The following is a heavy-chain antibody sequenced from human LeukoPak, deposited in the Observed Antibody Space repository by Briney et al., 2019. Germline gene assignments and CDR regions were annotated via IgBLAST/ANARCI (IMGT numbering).Heavy chain of an antibody. CDR2: IYGSGGST. Sequence: GGSLRLSCAASGFTFSSYAMSWVRQAPGKGLEWVSTIYGSGGSTYYADSVKGRFTISRDNSKNTLYLQMNSLRAEDTAVYYCAKAEGSGSYSYYGMDVWGQGTTVTVSS. V-gene: IGHV3-23*01. CDR1: GFTFSSYA. CDR3: AKAEGSGSYSYYGMDV. D-gene: IGHD3-10*01. J-gene: IGHJ6*02.